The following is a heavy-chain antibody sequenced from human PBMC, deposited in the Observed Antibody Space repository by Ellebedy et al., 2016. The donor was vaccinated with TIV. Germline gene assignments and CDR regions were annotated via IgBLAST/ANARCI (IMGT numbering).Heavy chain of an antibody. CDR1: GGSISSGDYY. Sequence: MPSETLSLTCTVSGGSISSGDYYWSWIRQPPGKGLEWIGCIYYSGNTYHNPSLKSRVTISVDTSKNQFSLKLSSVTAADTAVYYCARGGDGYIHYWGQGTLVTVSS. V-gene: IGHV4-30-4*01. CDR3: ARGGDGYIHY. D-gene: IGHD5-24*01. J-gene: IGHJ4*02. CDR2: IYYSGNT.